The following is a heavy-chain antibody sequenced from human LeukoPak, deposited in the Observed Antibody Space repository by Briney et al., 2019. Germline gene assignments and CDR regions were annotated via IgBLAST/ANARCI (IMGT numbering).Heavy chain of an antibody. J-gene: IGHJ4*01. CDR1: GGSISSNSYY. V-gene: IGHV4-39*07. CDR3: ARDGRSDYYYDSSGNFDY. D-gene: IGHD3-22*01. Sequence: PSETLSLTCTVSGGSISSNSYYWAWIRQPPGKGLEWIGSVHYSGSTYYNPSLKSRVTISVDTSKNQFSLKLSSVTAADTAVYYCARDGRSDYYYDSSGNFDYWGXXTLVTVSS. CDR2: VHYSGST.